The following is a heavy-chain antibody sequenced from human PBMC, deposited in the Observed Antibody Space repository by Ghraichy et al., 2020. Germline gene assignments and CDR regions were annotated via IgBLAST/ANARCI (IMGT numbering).Heavy chain of an antibody. CDR2: IYYSGST. J-gene: IGHJ3*02. Sequence: SETLSLTCTVSGGSISSYYWSWIRQPPGKGLEWIGYIYYSGSTNYNPSLKSRVTISLDTSKNQFSLKLGSVTAADTAVHYCARDSFSGELSSCGGDCYSPAFDIWGQGTMVTVFS. D-gene: IGHD2-21*01. CDR3: ARDSFSGELSSCGGDCYSPAFDI. V-gene: IGHV4-59*01. CDR1: GGSISSYY.